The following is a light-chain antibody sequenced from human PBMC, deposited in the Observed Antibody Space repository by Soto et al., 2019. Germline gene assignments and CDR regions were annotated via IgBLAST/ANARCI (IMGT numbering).Light chain of an antibody. CDR1: NSNIGNNY. Sequence: QSVLTQPPSVSAAPGQKVTISCSGSNSNIGNNYVSWYQHLPGTAPRLLIYDNEKRPSGIPDRFSGSKSGTSATLGITGLQTGEEADYYCGTWDNSLIAGVFGGGTKLTVL. CDR2: DNE. V-gene: IGLV1-51*01. CDR3: GTWDNSLIAGV. J-gene: IGLJ3*02.